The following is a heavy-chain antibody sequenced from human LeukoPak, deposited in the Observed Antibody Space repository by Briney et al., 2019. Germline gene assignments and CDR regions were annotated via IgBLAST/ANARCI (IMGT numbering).Heavy chain of an antibody. Sequence: SETLSLTCTVSGGSISSSSYYWGWIRQPPGKGLEWIGSIYYSGGTYYNPSLKSRVTISVDTSKNQFSLKLSSVTAADTAVYYCARPSYGSAPGWGQGTLVTVSS. D-gene: IGHD3-10*01. CDR2: IYYSGGT. CDR1: GGSISSSSYY. CDR3: ARPSYGSAPG. V-gene: IGHV4-39*01. J-gene: IGHJ4*02.